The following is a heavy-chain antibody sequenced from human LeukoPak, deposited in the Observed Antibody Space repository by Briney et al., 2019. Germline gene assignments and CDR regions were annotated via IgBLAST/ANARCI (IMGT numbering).Heavy chain of an antibody. CDR3: ARGLLFEPAGDY. D-gene: IGHD2-15*01. CDR2: MNPNSGNT. Sequence: GYTXXSYDXXXXXXXXXXXLXXMGWMNPNSGNTGYAQKFQGRVTMTRNTSISTAYMELSSLRSEDTAVYYCARGLLFEPAGDYWGQGTTVTVSS. CDR1: GYTXXSYD. J-gene: IGHJ4*02. V-gene: IGHV1-8*01.